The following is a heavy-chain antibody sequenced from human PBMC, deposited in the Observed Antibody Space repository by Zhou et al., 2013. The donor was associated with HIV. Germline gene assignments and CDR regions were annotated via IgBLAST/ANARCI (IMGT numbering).Heavy chain of an antibody. V-gene: IGHV1-69*04. CDR2: IIPILGIA. CDR3: ARGVVLVGIGPLASDAFDV. D-gene: IGHD2-8*02. J-gene: IGHJ3*01. Sequence: QVQLVQSGAEVKKPGSSVKVSCRASGGTFSSSAISWVRQAPGQGLEWMGRIIPILGIANFAQRFQGRVTITADTSSRTAYMELSSLRSEDTAVYYCARGVVLVGIGPLASDAFDVWGQGTMVTVSS. CDR1: GGTFSSSA.